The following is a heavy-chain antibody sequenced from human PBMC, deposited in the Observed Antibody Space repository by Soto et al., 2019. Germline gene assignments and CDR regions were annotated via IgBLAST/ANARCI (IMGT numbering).Heavy chain of an antibody. J-gene: IGHJ5*02. D-gene: IGHD3-22*01. CDR1: GYTFTSYG. Sequence: QVHLVQSGAEVKKPGASVRVSCKASGYTFTSYGISWVRQAPGQGLAWVGWISTYNGDTSYAQKLQGRLTMTTDTSTSTAYMELRSLRSDDTAVYYCARGVWSYYDSSGYNWFDPWGQGTLVTVSS. CDR2: ISTYNGDT. V-gene: IGHV1-18*04. CDR3: ARGVWSYYDSSGYNWFDP.